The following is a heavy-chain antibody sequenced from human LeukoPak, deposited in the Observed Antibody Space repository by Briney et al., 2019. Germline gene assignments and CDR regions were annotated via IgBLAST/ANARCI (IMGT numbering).Heavy chain of an antibody. CDR3: ARLYRLRWYTEGAFDI. Sequence: SETLSLTCTVSGGSISSYYWSWIRQPAGKGLEWIGRIYTSGSTNYNPSLKSRVTMSVDTSKNQFSLKLSSVTAADTAVYYCARLYRLRWYTEGAFDIWGQGTMVTVSS. CDR2: IYTSGST. J-gene: IGHJ3*02. V-gene: IGHV4-4*07. CDR1: GGSISSYY. D-gene: IGHD4-23*01.